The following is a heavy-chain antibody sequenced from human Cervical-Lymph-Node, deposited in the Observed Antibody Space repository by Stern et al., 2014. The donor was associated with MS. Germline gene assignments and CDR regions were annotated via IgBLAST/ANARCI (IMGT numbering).Heavy chain of an antibody. Sequence: VQLVQSGAEVKKPGASVKVSCKASGYTFTSYYMHWVRQAPGQGLEWMGIINPSGGSTSYAQKCQGRVTMTRDTSTSTVYMELSSLRSEDTAVYYCARDLWGPPLTTVIGMDVWGQGTTVTVSS. J-gene: IGHJ6*02. D-gene: IGHD4-17*01. CDR1: GYTFTSYY. CDR2: INPSGGST. CDR3: ARDLWGPPLTTVIGMDV. V-gene: IGHV1-46*01.